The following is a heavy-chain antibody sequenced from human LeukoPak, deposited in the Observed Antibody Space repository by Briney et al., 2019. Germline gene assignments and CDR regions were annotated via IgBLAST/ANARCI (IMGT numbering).Heavy chain of an antibody. Sequence: GGSLRLSCAASGFTFSGYSMNWVRQAPGKGLEWVSSISSSSSYIYYADSVKGRFIISRDNAKNSLYLQMNSLRAEDTAVYYCARGVVRYFDYWGQGALVTVSS. J-gene: IGHJ4*02. CDR2: ISSSSSYI. CDR1: GFTFSGYS. CDR3: ARGVVRYFDY. D-gene: IGHD3-9*01. V-gene: IGHV3-21*01.